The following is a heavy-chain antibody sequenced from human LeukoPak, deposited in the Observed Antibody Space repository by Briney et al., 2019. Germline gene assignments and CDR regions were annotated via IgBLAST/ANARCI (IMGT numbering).Heavy chain of an antibody. V-gene: IGHV3-7*01. CDR1: GFTFGSYW. Sequence: PGGSLRLSCAASGFTFGSYWMSWVRQAPGKGLEWVANIKQDGSEKYYVDSVKGQFTISRDNAKNSLYLQMNSLRAEDTAVYYCARMSPPFSAWGQGTLVFVSS. J-gene: IGHJ5*02. CDR2: IKQDGSEK. CDR3: ARMSPPFSA.